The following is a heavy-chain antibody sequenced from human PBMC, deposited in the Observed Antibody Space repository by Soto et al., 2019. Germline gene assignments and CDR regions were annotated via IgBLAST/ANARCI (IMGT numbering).Heavy chain of an antibody. V-gene: IGHV1-18*01. J-gene: IGHJ6*02. Sequence: QVQLVQSGAEVKKPGASVKVSCKASGYTFTSYGISWVRQAPGQGLEWMGWISAYNGNTNYAQKLQGRVTMTTDTSTSTAYMELRSLRSDDTAVYYCARSGYSYNYYYYYGMDVWGQGTTVTVSS. D-gene: IGHD5-18*01. CDR1: GYTFTSYG. CDR2: ISAYNGNT. CDR3: ARSGYSYNYYYYYGMDV.